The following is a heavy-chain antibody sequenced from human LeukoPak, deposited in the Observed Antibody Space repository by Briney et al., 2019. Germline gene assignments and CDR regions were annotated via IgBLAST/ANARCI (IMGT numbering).Heavy chain of an antibody. D-gene: IGHD5-24*01. J-gene: IGHJ4*02. CDR2: ISISGSTI. Sequence: PGGSLRLSCAASGFTFSSYEMNWVRQAPGKGLEWVSYISISGSTIYYADSVKGRFTISRDNAKNSLYLQMNSLRAEDTAVYYCARDRGGYNSYYFDYWGQGTLVTVSS. V-gene: IGHV3-48*03. CDR3: ARDRGGYNSYYFDY. CDR1: GFTFSSYE.